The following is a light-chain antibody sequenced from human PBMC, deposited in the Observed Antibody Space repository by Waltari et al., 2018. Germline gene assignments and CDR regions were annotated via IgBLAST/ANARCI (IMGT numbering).Light chain of an antibody. CDR1: TSAVGGYNY. CDR2: EVS. Sequence: QSALTQPASVSGSPGQSITISCPGTTSAVGGYNYPSWYQQHPGKAPKLMIYEVSNRPSGVSNRFSGSKSGNTASLTISGLQAEDEADYYCSSYTSSSTLLFGGGTKLTVL. J-gene: IGLJ2*01. CDR3: SSYTSSSTLL. V-gene: IGLV2-14*01.